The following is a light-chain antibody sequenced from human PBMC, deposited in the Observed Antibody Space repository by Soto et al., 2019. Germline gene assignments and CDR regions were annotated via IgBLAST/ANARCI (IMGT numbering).Light chain of an antibody. CDR3: QQYGSLVT. CDR2: GAS. CDR1: QSVSSSY. V-gene: IGKV3-20*01. Sequence: EIVLTQSPGTLSLSPGERATLSCRASQSVSSSYLAWYQQKPGQAPRLLIYGASSRATGIPDRFSGSGSGTDFTLTISRLEPEDFAVYYCQQYGSLVTFGPGTKVDI. J-gene: IGKJ3*01.